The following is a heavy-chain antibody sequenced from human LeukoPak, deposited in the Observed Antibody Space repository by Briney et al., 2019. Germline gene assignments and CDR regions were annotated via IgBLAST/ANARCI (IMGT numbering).Heavy chain of an antibody. Sequence: ASVTVSCKASGYTFTSYDINWVRQATGQGLEWMGWMNPNSGNTGYAQKFQGRVTMTRNTSISTAYMELSSLRSEDTAVYYCARRARYYGSGNNWFDPWGQGTLVTVSS. J-gene: IGHJ5*02. CDR1: GYTFTSYD. CDR2: MNPNSGNT. V-gene: IGHV1-8*01. D-gene: IGHD3-10*01. CDR3: ARRARYYGSGNNWFDP.